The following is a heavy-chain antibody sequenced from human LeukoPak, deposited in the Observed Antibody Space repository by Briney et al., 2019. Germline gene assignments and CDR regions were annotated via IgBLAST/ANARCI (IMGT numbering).Heavy chain of an antibody. CDR3: ARVGTYGSGSYLSWLDY. CDR1: GGSISSYY. Sequence: PSETLSLTCTVSGGSISSYYWSWIRQPPGKGLEWIGYFYYSGRTNYNPSLKSRVTISVDTSKNQFSLKLSSVTAADTAVYYCARVGTYGSGSYLSWLDYWGQGTLVTVSS. CDR2: FYYSGRT. D-gene: IGHD3-10*01. V-gene: IGHV4-59*01. J-gene: IGHJ4*02.